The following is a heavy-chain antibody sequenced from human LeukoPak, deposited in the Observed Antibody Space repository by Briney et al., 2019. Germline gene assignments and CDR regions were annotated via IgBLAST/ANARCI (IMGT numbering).Heavy chain of an antibody. Sequence: ASVKVSCKASGYTFTGYYMHWVRQAPGEGLEWMGWINPNSGGTKYAQKFQGRVTMTRDTSINTAYMEVRRLTSDDTAVYYCARDPDGYYYYYYYYMDVWGKGTTVTVSS. D-gene: IGHD3-22*01. V-gene: IGHV1-2*02. CDR3: ARDPDGYYYYYYYYMDV. CDR1: GYTFTGYY. CDR2: INPNSGGT. J-gene: IGHJ6*03.